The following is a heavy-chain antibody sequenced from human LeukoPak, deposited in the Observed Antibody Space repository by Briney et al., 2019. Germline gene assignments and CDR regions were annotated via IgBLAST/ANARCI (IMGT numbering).Heavy chain of an antibody. Sequence: GGSLRLSCAASGFTFSSFAMSWVRQAPGEGLEWVSAMSGSGGMTYSADSVKGRFTISRDNSKDTLYLQMNSLRVEDTAIYYCAKGPFFYYDASGYNYFDSWGQGTLVTVSP. CDR1: GFTFSSFA. D-gene: IGHD3-22*01. J-gene: IGHJ4*02. CDR3: AKGPFFYYDASGYNYFDS. CDR2: MSGSGGMT. V-gene: IGHV3-23*01.